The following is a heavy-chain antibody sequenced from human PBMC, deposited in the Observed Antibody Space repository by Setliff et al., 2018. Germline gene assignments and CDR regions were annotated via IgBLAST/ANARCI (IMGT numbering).Heavy chain of an antibody. CDR2: IYYSGST. D-gene: IGHD6-13*01. CDR3: AGHVWGSSSWYNWFDP. V-gene: IGHV4-39*01. Sequence: SETLSLTCTVSGGSISSSSYYWGWIRQHPGKGLEWIGYIYYSGSTYYNPSLKSRVTISVDTSKNQFSLKLSSVTAADTAVYYCAGHVWGSSSWYNWFDPWGQGTLVTVSS. J-gene: IGHJ5*02. CDR1: GGSISSSSYY.